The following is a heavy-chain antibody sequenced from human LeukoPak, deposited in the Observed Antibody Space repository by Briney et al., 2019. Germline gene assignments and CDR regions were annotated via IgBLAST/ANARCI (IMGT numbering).Heavy chain of an antibody. CDR1: EFTFSNYA. CDR2: STGTGYST. V-gene: IGHV3-23*01. J-gene: IGHJ3*02. D-gene: IGHD1-1*01. Sequence: GGSLRLSCAASEFTFSNYAMSWVRQAPGKGLEWVSGSTGTGYSTYYADSVKGRFTISRDNSKNTLYLQMNSLRAEDTAVYYCAKEEGPGSSSGAFDIWGQGTMVTVSS. CDR3: AKEEGPGSSSGAFDI.